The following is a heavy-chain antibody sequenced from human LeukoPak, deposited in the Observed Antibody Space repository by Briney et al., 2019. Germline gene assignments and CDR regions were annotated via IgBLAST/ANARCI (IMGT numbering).Heavy chain of an antibody. J-gene: IGHJ4*02. CDR3: ARGGTGGPIDY. V-gene: IGHV4-39*01. CDR1: GGSISSSSYY. Sequence: SETLSLTCTVSGGSISSSSYYWGWIRQPPGKGLEWIGSIYYSGSTYYNPSLKSRVTISVDTSKNQFSLKLSSVTAADTAVYYCARGGTGGPIDYWGRGTLVTVSS. D-gene: IGHD3/OR15-3a*01. CDR2: IYYSGST.